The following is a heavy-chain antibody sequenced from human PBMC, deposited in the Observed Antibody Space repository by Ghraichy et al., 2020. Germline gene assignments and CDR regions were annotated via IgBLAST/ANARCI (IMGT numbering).Heavy chain of an antibody. J-gene: IGHJ5*02. CDR3: TREVAQGVGANIA. V-gene: IGHV1-46*01. D-gene: IGHD1-26*01. CDR2: INPTNDAA. CDR1: GYTFTDYH. Sequence: ASVKVSCKASGYTFTDYHMHWIRQAPGQGLEWMAIINPTNDAAKYAQKFQCRVAVTRDTSTSTLYMELTSLTSGDTAVYFCTREVAQGVGANIAWGQGTLVTVSS.